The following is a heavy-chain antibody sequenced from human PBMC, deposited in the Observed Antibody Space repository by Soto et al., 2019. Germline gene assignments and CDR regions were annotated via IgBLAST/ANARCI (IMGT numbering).Heavy chain of an antibody. D-gene: IGHD5-12*01. J-gene: IGHJ6*02. CDR1: GGSISSYY. Sequence: PSETLSLTCTVSGGSISSYYWSWIRQPPGKGLEWIGYIYYRGSTNYNPSLKSRVTISVATSKNQFSLKLSSVTAADTAVYYCARVIGGYDYYYYDVMDVWGQGTTVTVSS. CDR2: IYYRGST. V-gene: IGHV4-59*01. CDR3: ARVIGGYDYYYYDVMDV.